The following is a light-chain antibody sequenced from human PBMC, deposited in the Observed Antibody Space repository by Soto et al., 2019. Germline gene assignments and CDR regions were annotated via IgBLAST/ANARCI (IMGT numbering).Light chain of an antibody. Sequence: EIVLTQSPATLSLSPGETATLSCRASQSVSSNLAWYQQKPGQAPRLLIYGASTRATGIPARFSGSGSGKEFTFTISSLQPDDFAAYYCKQHQTSSKFGQGTKVDIK. CDR2: GAS. V-gene: IGKV3-15*01. CDR1: QSVSSN. CDR3: KQHQTSSK. J-gene: IGKJ1*01.